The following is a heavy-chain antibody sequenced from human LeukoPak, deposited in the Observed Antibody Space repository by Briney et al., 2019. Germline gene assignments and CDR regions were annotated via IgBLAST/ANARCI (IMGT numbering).Heavy chain of an antibody. J-gene: IGHJ4*02. Sequence: PSETLSLTCTVSGGSISSGSYYWSWIRQPAGKGLEWIGRIYTSGSTNYNPSLKSRVTISVDTSKNQFSLKLSSVTAADTAVYYCARGSTDLIEGYYGSGSYFYWGQGTLVTVSS. D-gene: IGHD3-10*01. CDR2: IYTSGST. CDR3: ARGSTDLIEGYYGSGSYFY. V-gene: IGHV4-61*02. CDR1: GGSISSGSYY.